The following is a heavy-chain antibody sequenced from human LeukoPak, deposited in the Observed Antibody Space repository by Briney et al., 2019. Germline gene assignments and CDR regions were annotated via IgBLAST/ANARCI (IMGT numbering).Heavy chain of an antibody. CDR1: GFTFSSYA. CDR2: ISGSGGST. V-gene: IGHV3-23*01. Sequence: GGSLRLSCAASGFTFSSYAMSWVRQAPGKGLEWVSAISGSGGSTYYADSVKGRFTISRDNSKNTLYLQMNSLRAEDTAVYYCAKDQGRITIFGVVTGLFDYWGRGTLVTVSS. D-gene: IGHD3-3*01. J-gene: IGHJ4*02. CDR3: AKDQGRITIFGVVTGLFDY.